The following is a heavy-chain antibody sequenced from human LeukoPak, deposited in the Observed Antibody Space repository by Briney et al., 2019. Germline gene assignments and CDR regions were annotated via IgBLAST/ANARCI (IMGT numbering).Heavy chain of an antibody. J-gene: IGHJ4*02. D-gene: IGHD6-19*01. CDR1: GYTFTSYD. CDR3: ARGLGSSGWLDLDY. V-gene: IGHV1-8*01. Sequence: ASVKVSCKASGYTFTSYDINWVRQATGQGLEWRGWMNPNSGNTGYAQKFQGRVTMTRNTSISTAYMELSSLRSEDTAVYYCARGLGSSGWLDLDYWGQGTLVTVSS. CDR2: MNPNSGNT.